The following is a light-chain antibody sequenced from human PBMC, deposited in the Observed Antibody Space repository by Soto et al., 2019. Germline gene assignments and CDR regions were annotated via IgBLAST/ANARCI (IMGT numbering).Light chain of an antibody. CDR3: LLYSGGAHLV. CDR1: TGAVTSGNY. V-gene: IGLV7-43*01. J-gene: IGLJ3*02. CDR2: TTN. Sequence: QAVVTQEPSLTVSPGGTVTLTCASSTGAVTSGNYPSWFQQKPGQTPRTLIYTTNNRHSWTPARFSGSLLGGKAALTLSGVQPEDEAEYYCLLYSGGAHLVFGGETKVTVL.